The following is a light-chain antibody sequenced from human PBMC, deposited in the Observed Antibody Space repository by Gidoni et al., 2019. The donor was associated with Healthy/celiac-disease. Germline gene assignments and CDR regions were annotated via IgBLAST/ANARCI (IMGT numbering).Light chain of an antibody. J-gene: IGKJ2*01. V-gene: IGKV1-5*01. Sequence: DIQLSQSPSTLSASVGDRVTITCRASQSISSWLAWYQQKPGKAPKLLIYDASSLESAVPSRFSSSGSGTEFTLTISSLQPDDFATYYCQQYNSYSGYTFXQXTKLEIK. CDR1: QSISSW. CDR3: QQYNSYSGYT. CDR2: DAS.